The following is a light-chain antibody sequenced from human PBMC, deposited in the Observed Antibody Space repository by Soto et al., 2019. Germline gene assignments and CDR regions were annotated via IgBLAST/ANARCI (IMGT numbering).Light chain of an antibody. CDR2: FAS. Sequence: EIVLTQSPGTLSLSPGERATLSCRASQSVSSRYLGWYQQKPGQAPRLLIYFASSRATGIPERFSGGGSGTDFTLTISRLEPEDFAVYYCHHYGSSPLFTFGPGTKVEIK. V-gene: IGKV3-20*01. CDR1: QSVSSRY. J-gene: IGKJ3*01. CDR3: HHYGSSPLFT.